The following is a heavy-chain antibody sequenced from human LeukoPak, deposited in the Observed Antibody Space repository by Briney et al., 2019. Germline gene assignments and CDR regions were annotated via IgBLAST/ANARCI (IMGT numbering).Heavy chain of an antibody. J-gene: IGHJ4*02. CDR3: AKGLSAGTIDY. CDR1: GFTFSNTW. Sequence: GGSLRLSCAASGFTFSNTWMNWVRQAPGKGLEWVAVISFNGGTKYYADSVKGRFTISRDNSKGTAFLQMNSLRRNDTAIYFCAKGLSAGTIDYWGQGALVTASS. CDR2: ISFNGGTK. V-gene: IGHV3-30*18. D-gene: IGHD6-19*01.